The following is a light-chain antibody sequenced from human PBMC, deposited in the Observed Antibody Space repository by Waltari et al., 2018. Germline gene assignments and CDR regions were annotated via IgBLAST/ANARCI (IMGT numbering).Light chain of an antibody. J-gene: IGKJ1*01. CDR2: WAS. V-gene: IGKV4-1*01. Sequence: DIVMTQSPDSLAVSPGERATINCKSSQSILYSSSNQNYLAWYQQKPGQPPKVLIYWASTRESGVPDRFSGSGSGTDFTLTIRNLQAEDVAVYYCQQYYSIGGTFGQGTRVDIK. CDR3: QQYYSIGGT. CDR1: QSILYSSSNQNY.